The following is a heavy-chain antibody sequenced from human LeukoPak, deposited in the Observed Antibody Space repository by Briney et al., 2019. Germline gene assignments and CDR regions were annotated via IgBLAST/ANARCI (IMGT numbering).Heavy chain of an antibody. J-gene: IGHJ4*02. CDR2: ISYDGSNK. V-gene: IGHV3-30*18. D-gene: IGHD3-22*01. CDR3: AKDLGSSGYYVDY. CDR1: GFTFSSYG. Sequence: GGSLRLSCAASGFTFSSYGMHWVRQAPGKGLEWVAVISYDGSNKYYADSVKGRLTISRDNSKNTLYLQMNSLRAEDTAVYYCAKDLGSSGYYVDYWGQGTLVTVSS.